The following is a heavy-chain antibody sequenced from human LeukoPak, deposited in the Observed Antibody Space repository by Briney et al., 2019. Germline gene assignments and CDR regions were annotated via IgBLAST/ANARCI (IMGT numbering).Heavy chain of an antibody. V-gene: IGHV3-73*01. CDR2: IKGKPKKYTT. CDR3: ATDGLTGRTDGTLES. J-gene: IGHJ4*02. D-gene: IGHD1-20*01. CDR1: GFSFSVSA. Sequence: GGSLRLSCAASGFSFSVSAMHWVRQAPGKGLEWVGLIKGKPKKYTTAYGESVKGRFTMSKDDSKSTAYLQLNSLRAEDTAMYYCATDGLTGRTDGTLESWGQGTLVTVSS.